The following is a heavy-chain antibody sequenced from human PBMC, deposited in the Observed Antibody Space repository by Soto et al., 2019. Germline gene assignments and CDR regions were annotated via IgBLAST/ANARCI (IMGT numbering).Heavy chain of an antibody. CDR1: GGSVRGYF. CDR2: IYYSGST. CDR3: ARHYGRAFDI. Sequence: QVPFQEWGAGLLKPSETLSLTCSVYGGSVRGYFWSWIRQPPGRGLEWLGQIYYSGSTSYKPSLKSRLSISVDTSKSQLSLKMTSVTAADTAVYYCARHYGRAFDIWGQGTMVTVSS. J-gene: IGHJ3*02. D-gene: IGHD4-17*01. V-gene: IGHV4-34*01.